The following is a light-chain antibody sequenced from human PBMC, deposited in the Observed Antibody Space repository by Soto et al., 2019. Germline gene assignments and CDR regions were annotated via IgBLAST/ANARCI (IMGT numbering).Light chain of an antibody. CDR3: QQYQNLWT. Sequence: EIVMTQSPATLSVSPGERATLSCTASHYVYSNVAWFQQRPGQAPRLLIYRASARATGTPARFSGSGSGTEFTLTITSLQSEDFALYYCQQYQNLWTFGQGIEVEI. V-gene: IGKV3-15*01. CDR1: HYVYSN. CDR2: RAS. J-gene: IGKJ1*01.